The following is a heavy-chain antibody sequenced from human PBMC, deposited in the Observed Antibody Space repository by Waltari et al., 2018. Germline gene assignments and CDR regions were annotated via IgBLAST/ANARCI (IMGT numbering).Heavy chain of an antibody. Sequence: QLQLQESGPGLVKPSETLSFTCTVSGGSIISISYYWGWLRQPPGKGLEWIVSIYYCGSTYYNPSLKSRVTISVDTSKNQFSLKLSSVTAADTAVYYCATKRESSASGFDYWGQGTLVTISS. V-gene: IGHV4-39*01. CDR3: ATKRESSASGFDY. CDR1: GGSIISISYY. CDR2: IYYCGST. J-gene: IGHJ4*02. D-gene: IGHD6-19*01.